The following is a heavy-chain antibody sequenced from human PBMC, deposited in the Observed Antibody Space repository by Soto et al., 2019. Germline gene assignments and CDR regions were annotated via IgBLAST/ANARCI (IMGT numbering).Heavy chain of an antibody. CDR1: GYTFTSYY. CDR3: ARDRRPYGSGSYYGAY. V-gene: IGHV1-46*01. D-gene: IGHD3-10*01. Sequence: XSVKVSCKASGYTFTSYYMHWVRQAPGQGLEWMGIINPSGGSTSYAQKFQGRVTMTRDTSTSTVYMELSSLRSEDTAVYYCARDRRPYGSGSYYGAYWGQGTLVTVSS. J-gene: IGHJ4*02. CDR2: INPSGGST.